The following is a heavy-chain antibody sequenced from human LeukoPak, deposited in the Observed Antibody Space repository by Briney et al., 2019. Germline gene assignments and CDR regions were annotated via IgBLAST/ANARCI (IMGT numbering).Heavy chain of an antibody. CDR3: ARANSTIAAAGTHMDY. CDR1: GFTFSSYS. Sequence: GGSLRLSCAASGFTFSSYSMNWVRQAPGKGLEWVSSISSSSSYIYYADSVKGRFTISRDNAKNSLYLQMNSLRAEDTAVYYCARANSTIAAAGTHMDYWGQGTLVTVSS. CDR2: ISSSSSYI. D-gene: IGHD6-13*01. J-gene: IGHJ4*02. V-gene: IGHV3-21*01.